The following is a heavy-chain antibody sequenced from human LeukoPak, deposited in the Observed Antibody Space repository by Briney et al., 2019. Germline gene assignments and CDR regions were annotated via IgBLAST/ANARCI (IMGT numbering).Heavy chain of an antibody. V-gene: IGHV3-23*01. CDR3: AYSGGYGSGSYSYYYYGMDV. Sequence: QPGGSLRLSCAASGFTFSSYAMSWVRQAPGKGLEWVSAISGSGGSTYYADSVKGRFTISRDNSKNTLYLQMNSLRAEDTAVYYCAYSGGYGSGSYSYYYYGMDVWGQGTTVTVSS. D-gene: IGHD3-10*01. CDR1: GFTFSSYA. CDR2: ISGSGGST. J-gene: IGHJ6*02.